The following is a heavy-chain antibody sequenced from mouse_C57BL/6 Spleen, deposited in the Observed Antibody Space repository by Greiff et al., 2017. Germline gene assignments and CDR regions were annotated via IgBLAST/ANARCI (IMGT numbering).Heavy chain of an antibody. Sequence: VQLQQSGAELVKPGASVKISCKASGYAFSSYWMNWVKQRPGKGLEWIGQIYPGDGDTNYNGKFKGKATLTADKSSSTAYMQLSSLTSEDSAVYFCARSGPITTVVATDWYFDVWGTGTTVTVSS. CDR3: ARSGPITTVVATDWYFDV. CDR2: IYPGDGDT. D-gene: IGHD1-1*01. V-gene: IGHV1-80*01. J-gene: IGHJ1*03. CDR1: GYAFSSYW.